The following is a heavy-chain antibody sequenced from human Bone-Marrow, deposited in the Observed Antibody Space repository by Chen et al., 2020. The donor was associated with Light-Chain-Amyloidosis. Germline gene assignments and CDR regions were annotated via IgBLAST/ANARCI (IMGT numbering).Heavy chain of an antibody. D-gene: IGHD3-9*01. CDR1: GFTFSDSF. Sequence: GGAGGGVVQPGGSLRLSCAASGFTFSDSFMDWVRQAPGEGLEWVGRIRRKAESYATEYAASVKGRFTISRDDSENSLYLQMNSLKTEDTAVYYCGRHVDAKTGYWGQGTLVTVSS. V-gene: IGHV3-72*01. J-gene: IGHJ4*02. CDR3: GRHVDAKTGY. CDR2: IRRKAESYAT.